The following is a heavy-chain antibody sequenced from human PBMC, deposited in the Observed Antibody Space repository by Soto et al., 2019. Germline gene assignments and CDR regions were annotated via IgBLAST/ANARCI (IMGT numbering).Heavy chain of an antibody. CDR1: GYTFTSYG. CDR2: ISAYNGNT. D-gene: IGHD3-22*01. CDR3: ARDSGYSYYYYYGMDV. J-gene: IGHJ6*02. Sequence: ASVKVSCKASGYTFTSYGISWVRQAPGQGLEWMGWISAYNGNTNYAQKLQGRVTMTTDTSTSTAYMELRSLRSDDTAVFYCARDSGYSYYYYYGMDVWGQGTTVTVS. V-gene: IGHV1-18*01.